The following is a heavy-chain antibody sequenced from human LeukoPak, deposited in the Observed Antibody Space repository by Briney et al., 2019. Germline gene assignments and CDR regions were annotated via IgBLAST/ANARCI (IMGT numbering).Heavy chain of an antibody. D-gene: IGHD3-10*01. CDR2: IYYSGTT. Sequence: SETLSLTCTASGGFISDSYWSWIRQPPGKGLEWIGYIYYSGTTKYNPSLKSRVTISTDTSKKQFSLRLSSVTAADTAVYYCARGYYVSGIWNYYYYYMDVWGKGTTVTVSS. CDR3: ARGYYVSGIWNYYYYYMDV. J-gene: IGHJ6*03. CDR1: GGFISDSY. V-gene: IGHV4-59*01.